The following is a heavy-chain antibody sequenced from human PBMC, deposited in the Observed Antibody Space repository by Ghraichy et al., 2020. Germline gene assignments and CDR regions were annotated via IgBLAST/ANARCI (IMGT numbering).Heavy chain of an antibody. CDR3: ARDRFGTVTTPHWFDP. Sequence: GGSLRLSCAASGFTFSSYSMNWVRQAPGKGLEWVSSISSSSSYIYYADSVKGRFTISRDNAKNSLYLQMNSLRAEDTAVYYCARDRFGTVTTPHWFDPWGQGTLVTVSS. CDR2: ISSSSSYI. CDR1: GFTFSSYS. V-gene: IGHV3-21*01. J-gene: IGHJ5*02. D-gene: IGHD4-11*01.